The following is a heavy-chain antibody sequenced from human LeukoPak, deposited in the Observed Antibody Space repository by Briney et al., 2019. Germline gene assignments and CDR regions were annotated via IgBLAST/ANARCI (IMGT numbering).Heavy chain of an antibody. J-gene: IGHJ4*02. V-gene: IGHV3-7*01. CDR1: GFTFSRYW. Sequence: GGSLRLSCEASGFTFSRYWMSWARQAPGRGLEWVANLAEDGSMTQYADSVKGRFTISRDNAKSSVYLQMSSLKAEDSAVYYCARDEKSGYFVYWGQGSLVSVSS. D-gene: IGHD1-26*01. CDR3: ARDEKSGYFVY. CDR2: LAEDGSMT.